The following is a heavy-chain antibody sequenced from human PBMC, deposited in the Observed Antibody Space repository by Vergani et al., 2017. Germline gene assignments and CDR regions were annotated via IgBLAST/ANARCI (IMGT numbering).Heavy chain of an antibody. Sequence: QVQLQQWGAGLLKPSETLSLTCAVYGGSFSGYYWSWIRQPPGKGLEWIGEINNSGSTTYNPSLKSRVTISVDTSKNQFSLKLRSLTAADTAVYYCARGAGEMVRGVLYYYYGMDVWGQGTTVTVSS. J-gene: IGHJ6*02. CDR1: GGSFSGYY. D-gene: IGHD3-10*01. CDR3: ARGAGEMVRGVLYYYYGMDV. CDR2: INNSGST. V-gene: IGHV4-34*01.